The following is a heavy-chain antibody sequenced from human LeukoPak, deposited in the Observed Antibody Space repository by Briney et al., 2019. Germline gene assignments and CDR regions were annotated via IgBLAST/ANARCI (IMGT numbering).Heavy chain of an antibody. CDR1: GGSISRSNW. D-gene: IGHD6-13*01. Sequence: SETLSLTCAVSGGSISRSNWWSWVRQPPGKGLEWIGEIYHSGSTNYNPSLKSRVSISVDKSKNQFSLKLSSVTAADTAVYYCARPAAGRQEGSDYWGQGTLVTVST. CDR2: IYHSGST. J-gene: IGHJ4*02. CDR3: ARPAAGRQEGSDY. V-gene: IGHV4-4*02.